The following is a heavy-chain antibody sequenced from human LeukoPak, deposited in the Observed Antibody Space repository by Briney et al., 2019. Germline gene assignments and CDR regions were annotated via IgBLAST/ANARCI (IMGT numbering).Heavy chain of an antibody. D-gene: IGHD6-6*01. V-gene: IGHV4-61*02. Sequence: SETLSLTCTVSGGSISSGSYYWSWIRQPAGKGLEWIGRIYTRGSTNYNPSLKSRVTISVDTSKNQFSLKLSSVTAADTAVYYCARVSRDVAARPFVDYWGQGTLVTVSS. CDR1: GGSISSGSYY. CDR3: ARVSRDVAARPFVDY. CDR2: IYTRGST. J-gene: IGHJ4*02.